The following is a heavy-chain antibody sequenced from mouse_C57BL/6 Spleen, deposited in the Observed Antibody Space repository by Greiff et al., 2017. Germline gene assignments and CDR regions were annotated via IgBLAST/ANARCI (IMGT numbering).Heavy chain of an antibody. CDR1: GFTFSSYT. Sequence: KLVESGGGLVKPGGSLKLSCAASGFTFSSYTMSWVRQTPEKRLEWVATISGGGGNTYYPDSVKGRFTISRDNAKNTLYLQMSSLRSEDTALYYCARYGSSFYWYFDVWGTGTTVTVSS. D-gene: IGHD1-1*01. CDR2: ISGGGGNT. J-gene: IGHJ1*03. V-gene: IGHV5-9*04. CDR3: ARYGSSFYWYFDV.